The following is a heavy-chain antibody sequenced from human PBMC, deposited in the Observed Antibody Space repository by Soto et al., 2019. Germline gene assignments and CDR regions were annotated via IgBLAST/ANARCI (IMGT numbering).Heavy chain of an antibody. CDR3: ARQQLFMDCSSTSCYEGPRWFDP. D-gene: IGHD2-2*01. CDR1: GYSFTSYW. CDR2: IYPGDSDT. J-gene: IGHJ5*02. Sequence: GESLKISCKGSGYSFTSYWIGWVRQMPGKGLEWMGIIYPGDSDTRYSPSFQGQVTISADKSISTAYLQWSSLKASDTAMYYCARQQLFMDCSSTSCYEGPRWFDPWGQGTLVTVSS. V-gene: IGHV5-51*01.